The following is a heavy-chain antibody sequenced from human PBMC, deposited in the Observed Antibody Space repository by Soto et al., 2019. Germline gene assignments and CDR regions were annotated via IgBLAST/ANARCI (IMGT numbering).Heavy chain of an antibody. CDR3: AREENCRGGTCYSEYFHH. V-gene: IGHV1-46*01. CDR1: GYIFTAYS. Sequence: QVQLVQSGAEVKKPGASVKVSCKTSGYIFTAYSMHWVRQAPGQGLEWMGVVNPSGGSAHYAQSFEGRVTLTRDTSTSTFYMELSSLISEDTAVYYCAREENCRGGTCYSEYFHHWGQGTLVTDSS. J-gene: IGHJ1*01. D-gene: IGHD2-15*01. CDR2: VNPSGGSA.